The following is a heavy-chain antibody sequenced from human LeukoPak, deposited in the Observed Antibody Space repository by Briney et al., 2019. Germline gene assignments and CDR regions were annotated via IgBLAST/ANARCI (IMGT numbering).Heavy chain of an antibody. Sequence: RESLRLSCAASGFTFDDYGMSWVRQAPGKGLEWVSGINVNGRSTGYADSVKGRFTISRDNAKNSLYLQMNSLRAEDTALYYCARGGWFGVLLFDYWGQGTLVSLST. J-gene: IGHJ4*02. D-gene: IGHD3-10*01. CDR3: ARGGWFGVLLFDY. CDR1: GFTFDDYG. V-gene: IGHV3-20*04. CDR2: INVNGRST.